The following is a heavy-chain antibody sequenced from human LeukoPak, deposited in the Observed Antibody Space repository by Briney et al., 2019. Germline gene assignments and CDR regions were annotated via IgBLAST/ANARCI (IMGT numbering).Heavy chain of an antibody. V-gene: IGHV3-15*01. D-gene: IGHD5-18*01. Sequence: GGSLRLSCSASGFTFSNAWMSWVRQAPRKGLEWVGRIKSKTDGGTTDYAAPVKGRFTTSRDESKNTLYLQMNSLKTEDTAVYYCATEGYSYGYSFDYWGQGTLVTVSS. CDR1: GFTFSNAW. CDR3: ATEGYSYGYSFDY. CDR2: IKSKTDGGTT. J-gene: IGHJ4*02.